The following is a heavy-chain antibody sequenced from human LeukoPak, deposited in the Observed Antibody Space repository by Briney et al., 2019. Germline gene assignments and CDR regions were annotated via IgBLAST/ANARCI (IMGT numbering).Heavy chain of an antibody. Sequence: AAVTVSFKSSGYTFNVYYMHWVRQAPGQGLEWMGWINPNNGGTKYAQNFQGRVTMTRDTSISTAYMELDRLRFDDTAVYYCARDSGEVPDYWGQGTLVTVSS. CDR3: ARDSGEVPDY. V-gene: IGHV1-2*02. J-gene: IGHJ4*02. CDR2: INPNNGGT. D-gene: IGHD3-10*01. CDR1: GYTFNVYY.